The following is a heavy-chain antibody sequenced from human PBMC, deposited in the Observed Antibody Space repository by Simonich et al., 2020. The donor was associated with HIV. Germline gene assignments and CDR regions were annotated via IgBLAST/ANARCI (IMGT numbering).Heavy chain of an antibody. CDR1: GHTITELS. J-gene: IGHJ3*02. Sequence: QVQLVQAGAEVKKPGASVKVSCKVAGHTITELSIHWVRQAPGKGLEWMGGFDPEDDEKIYAQKFQGRGTMTEDTSTDTAYMELSSLKSDDTAVYYFAREHYALDIWGQGTMVTVSS. V-gene: IGHV1-24*01. CDR2: FDPEDDEK. CDR3: AREHYALDI.